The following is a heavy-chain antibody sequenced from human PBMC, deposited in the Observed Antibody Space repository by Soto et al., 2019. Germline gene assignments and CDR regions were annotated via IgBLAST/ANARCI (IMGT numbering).Heavy chain of an antibody. J-gene: IGHJ6*03. CDR1: GGSISSSSYY. V-gene: IGHV4-39*01. CDR3: ARLSSSRPYYYYYYMDV. Sequence: SEILSLTCTVSGGSISSSSYYWGWIRQPPGKGLEWIGSIYYSGSTYYNPSLRSRVTISVDTSKNQFSLKLSSVTAADTAVYYCARLSSSRPYYYYYYMDVWGKGTTVTVSS. CDR2: IYYSGST. D-gene: IGHD6-6*01.